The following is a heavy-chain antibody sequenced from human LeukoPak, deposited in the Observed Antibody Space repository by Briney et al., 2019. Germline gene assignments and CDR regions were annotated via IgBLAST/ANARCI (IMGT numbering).Heavy chain of an antibody. CDR1: GFTFSSYA. Sequence: GGSLRLSCAASGFTFSSYAMSWVRQAPGKGLEWVSGISGSGDNTYYADSVKGRFTISRDNSKNTLYVQVNSLGTEDTAAYYCAKSEGNSWNFDYWGQGTLVTVSS. D-gene: IGHD6-13*01. CDR2: ISGSGDNT. V-gene: IGHV3-23*01. CDR3: AKSEGNSWNFDY. J-gene: IGHJ4*02.